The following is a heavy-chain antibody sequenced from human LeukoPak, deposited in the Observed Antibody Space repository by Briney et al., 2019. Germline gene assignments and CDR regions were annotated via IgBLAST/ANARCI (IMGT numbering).Heavy chain of an antibody. CDR1: GGSIGSYY. CDR3: ARMYYYDSSGYPYFDY. CDR2: IYYSGST. D-gene: IGHD3-22*01. J-gene: IGHJ4*02. V-gene: IGHV4-59*01. Sequence: SETLSLTCTVSGGSIGSYYWSWIRQPPGKGLEWIGFIYYSGSTNYNPSLKSRVTISVDTSKNQFSLKLSSVTAADTAVYYCARMYYYDSSGYPYFDYWGQGTLVTVSS.